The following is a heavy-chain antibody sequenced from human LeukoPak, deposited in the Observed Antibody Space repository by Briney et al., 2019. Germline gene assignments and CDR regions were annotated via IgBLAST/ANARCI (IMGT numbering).Heavy chain of an antibody. J-gene: IGHJ5*01. Sequence: GGSLRLSCAASGFTVSGNYMSWVRQAPGKGLEWVSVIYSGGNTYYADSVKGRFTISRDISRSTLYLQMNSLRAEDTAVYYCAGAHSSSWSVFWGRGTLVTVSP. CDR3: AGAHSSSWSVF. V-gene: IGHV3-53*01. D-gene: IGHD6-13*01. CDR1: GFTVSGNY. CDR2: IYSGGNT.